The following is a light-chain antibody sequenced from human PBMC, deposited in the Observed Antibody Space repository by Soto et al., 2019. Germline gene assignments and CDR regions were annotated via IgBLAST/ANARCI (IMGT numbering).Light chain of an antibody. Sequence: EILVTQSPPTLSVSPGERATLSCRASQSIRGNLAWYQQRPGQAPRLLIYGASTRATGIPARFSGSGSGTEFTLTISSRQSEDVAVYYCQQYSDWPPWTFGQGTKVEMK. V-gene: IGKV3-15*01. CDR1: QSIRGN. J-gene: IGKJ1*01. CDR3: QQYSDWPPWT. CDR2: GAS.